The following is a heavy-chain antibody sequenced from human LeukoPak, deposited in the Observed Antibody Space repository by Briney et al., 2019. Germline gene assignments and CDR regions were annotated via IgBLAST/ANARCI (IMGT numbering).Heavy chain of an antibody. D-gene: IGHD2-2*01. CDR1: GYTFTSYY. J-gene: IGHJ6*03. CDR2: INPSGGST. Sequence: ASVKVSCKASGYTFTSYYMHWVRQAPGQGLEWMGIINPSGGSTSYAQKFQGRVTMTRDMSTSTVYMELSSLRSEDTAVYYCARDGGLVVPAAIVVYYYYYYMDVWGKGTTVTVSS. CDR3: ARDGGLVVPAAIVVYYYYYYMDV. V-gene: IGHV1-46*01.